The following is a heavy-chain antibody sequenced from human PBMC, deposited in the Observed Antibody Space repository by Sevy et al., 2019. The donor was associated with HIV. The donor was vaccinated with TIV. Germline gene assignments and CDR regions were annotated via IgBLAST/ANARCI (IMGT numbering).Heavy chain of an antibody. CDR1: GFTFSSYG. CDR2: ISYDGSNK. Sequence: GGSLRLSCVASGFTFSSYGMHWVRQAPGKGLEWVAVISYDGSNKYYADSVKGRFTISRDNSKNTLYLQMNSLRAEDTAVYYCAKDLGSAGAAGWFDPWGQGTLVTVSS. D-gene: IGHD6-13*01. J-gene: IGHJ5*02. V-gene: IGHV3-30*18. CDR3: AKDLGSAGAAGWFDP.